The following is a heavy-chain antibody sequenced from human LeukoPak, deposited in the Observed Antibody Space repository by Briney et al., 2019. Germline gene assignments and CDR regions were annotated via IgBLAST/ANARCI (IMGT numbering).Heavy chain of an antibody. CDR2: IRYDGGNK. CDR3: AKKMVRGVITSLDY. Sequence: SGGSLRLSCAASGFTFSSYGMHSVRQAPGKGLEWVAFIRYDGGNKYYADSVKGRFTISRDNSKNTLYLQMNSLRAEDTAVYYCAKKMVRGVITSLDYWGQGTLVTVSS. D-gene: IGHD3-10*01. J-gene: IGHJ4*02. V-gene: IGHV3-30*02. CDR1: GFTFSSYG.